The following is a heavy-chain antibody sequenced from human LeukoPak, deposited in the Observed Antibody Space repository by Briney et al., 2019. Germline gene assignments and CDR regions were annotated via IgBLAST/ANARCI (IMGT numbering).Heavy chain of an antibody. CDR1: GFIFNNYA. V-gene: IGHV3-9*01. Sequence: GGSLRLSCAGSGFIFNNYAMHWVRQPPGKGLEWVSGVSWNSGSIDYADSVKGRFTTSRDNAKNSLYLQMNSLRVEDTAFYYCAKDNRRHYTSGPNPDSLHWGQGALVTVSS. J-gene: IGHJ4*02. CDR2: VSWNSGSI. D-gene: IGHD6-19*01. CDR3: AKDNRRHYTSGPNPDSLH.